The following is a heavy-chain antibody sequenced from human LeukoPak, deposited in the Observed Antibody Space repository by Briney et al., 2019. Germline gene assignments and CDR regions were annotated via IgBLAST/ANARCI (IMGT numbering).Heavy chain of an antibody. CDR2: IYWDNNK. CDR3: AHYVDTARGGPFFDY. D-gene: IGHD5-18*01. J-gene: IGHJ4*02. CDR1: GFSLRTTGVG. V-gene: IGHV2-5*02. Sequence: SGPTLVNPTQILTLTCSFSGFSLRTTGVGVGWTRQPPGRALEWLALIYWDNNKVTSPSLKSRLTITKDTSKNQAVLTMSNMDPEDTATYFCAHYVDTARGGPFFDYWGQGTLVTVSS.